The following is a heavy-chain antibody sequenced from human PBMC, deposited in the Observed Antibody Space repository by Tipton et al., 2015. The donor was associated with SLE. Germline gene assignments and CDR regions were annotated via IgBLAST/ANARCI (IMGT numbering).Heavy chain of an antibody. J-gene: IGHJ6*02. CDR3: AGRIGGYYDMDV. V-gene: IGHV3-30*04. Sequence: SLRLSCAASGFTFSSYDMHWVRQAPGKGLEWVAVISYDGSNTYYADSVKGRFTISRDNSKNTLYLQMNSLRAEDTAVYYCAGRIGGYYDMDVWGQGTTVTVSS. CDR1: GFTFSSYD. D-gene: IGHD2-15*01. CDR2: ISYDGSNT.